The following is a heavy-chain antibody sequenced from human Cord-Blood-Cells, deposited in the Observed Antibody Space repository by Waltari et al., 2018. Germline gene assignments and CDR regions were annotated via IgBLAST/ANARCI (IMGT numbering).Heavy chain of an antibody. V-gene: IGHV3-48*01. D-gene: IGHD1-7*01. CDR1: GFTFSSYS. Sequence: EVQLVESGGGLVQPGGSLRLSCAASGFTFSSYSMNWVRQAPGKGLEWVSYISSSSSTIYYADSVKGRVTISRDNAKNSLYLQMNSLRAEDTAVYYCARDHEELQAFEIWGQGTMVTVSS. J-gene: IGHJ3*02. CDR2: ISSSSSTI. CDR3: ARDHEELQAFEI.